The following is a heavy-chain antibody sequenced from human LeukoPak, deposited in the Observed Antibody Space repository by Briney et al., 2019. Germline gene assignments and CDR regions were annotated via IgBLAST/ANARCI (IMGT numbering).Heavy chain of an antibody. J-gene: IGHJ4*01. D-gene: IGHD3-10*01. CDR3: AKHSASGWFGESTALDY. V-gene: IGHV3-30*18. CDR2: ISYDGSDE. Sequence: GGSLRLSCAASGFTFSSYAMSWVRQAPGKGLEWVALISYDGSDEHYADSVKGRFTISRDNSKNTQYLQMNSLRPDDTAVYYCAKHSASGWFGESTALDYWGHGTLVTVSS. CDR1: GFTFSSYA.